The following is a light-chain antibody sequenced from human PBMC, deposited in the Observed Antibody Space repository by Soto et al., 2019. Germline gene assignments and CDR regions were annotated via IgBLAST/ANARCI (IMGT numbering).Light chain of an antibody. V-gene: IGKV1-39*01. CDR1: QNIDNY. CDR3: QVSYISPAVS. Sequence: DIQMTQSPSSLSASLGDRVTITCRASQNIDNYLNWYQQKPGKAPKLLIYATSTLQSGVPSRFSGSGSGTEFTLTIGSLQAEDFATYFCQVSYISPAVSFGGGTKVEIK. CDR2: ATS. J-gene: IGKJ4*01.